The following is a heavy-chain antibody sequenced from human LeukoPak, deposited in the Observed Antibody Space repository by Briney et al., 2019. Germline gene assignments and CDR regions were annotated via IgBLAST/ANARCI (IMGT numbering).Heavy chain of an antibody. V-gene: IGHV3-23*01. J-gene: IGHJ3*02. D-gene: IGHD3-9*01. CDR3: AKDLRLRYSISPVDAFDI. CDR1: GFTFSSYA. Sequence: GGSLRLSCAASGFTFSSYAMSWVRQAPGKGLEWVSAISGSGGSTYYADSVKGRFTISRDNSKNTLYLQMNSLRAEDTAVYYCAKDLRLRYSISPVDAFDIWGQGTMVTVSS. CDR2: ISGSGGST.